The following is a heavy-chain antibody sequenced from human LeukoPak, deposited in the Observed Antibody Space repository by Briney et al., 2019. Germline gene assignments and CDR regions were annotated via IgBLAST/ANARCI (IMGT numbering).Heavy chain of an antibody. CDR2: IYYSGST. J-gene: IGHJ4*02. V-gene: IGHV4-39*01. Sequence: ETLSLTCAVYGGSFSGYYWGWIRQPPGKGLEGIGSIYYSGSTYYNPSLKSRVTISVDTSKKQFSRKLRSVTAADTAVYYSARQPPYSSAWSIDYWGQGTLVTVSS. CDR3: ARQPPYSSAWSIDY. CDR1: GGSFSGYY. D-gene: IGHD6-19*01.